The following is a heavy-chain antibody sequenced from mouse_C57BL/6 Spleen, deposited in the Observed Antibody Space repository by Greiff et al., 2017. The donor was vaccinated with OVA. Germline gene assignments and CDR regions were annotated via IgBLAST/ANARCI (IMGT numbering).Heavy chain of an antibody. J-gene: IGHJ4*01. CDR2: INPSTGGT. D-gene: IGHD1-1*01. CDR3: AREEIITTVVARGYYAMDY. V-gene: IGHV1-42*01. Sequence: VQLQQSGPELVKPGASVKISCKASGYSFTGYYMNWVKQSPEKSLEWIGEINPSTGGTTYNQKFKAKATLTVDKSSSTAYMQLKSLTSEDSAVYYCAREEIITTVVARGYYAMDYWGQGTSVTVSS. CDR1: GYSFTGYY.